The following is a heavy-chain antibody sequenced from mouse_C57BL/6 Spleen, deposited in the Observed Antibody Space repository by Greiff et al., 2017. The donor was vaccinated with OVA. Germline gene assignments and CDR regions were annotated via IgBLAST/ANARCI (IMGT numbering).Heavy chain of an antibody. Sequence: EVMLVESEGGLVQPGSSMKLSCTASGFTFSDYYMAWVRQVPEKGLEWVANINYDGSSTYYLDSLKSRFIISRDNAKNILYLQMSSLKSEDTATYYCARVGYDYTGGYAMDYWGQGTSVTVSS. CDR1: GFTFSDYY. D-gene: IGHD2-4*01. V-gene: IGHV5-16*01. CDR2: INYDGSST. J-gene: IGHJ4*01. CDR3: ARVGYDYTGGYAMDY.